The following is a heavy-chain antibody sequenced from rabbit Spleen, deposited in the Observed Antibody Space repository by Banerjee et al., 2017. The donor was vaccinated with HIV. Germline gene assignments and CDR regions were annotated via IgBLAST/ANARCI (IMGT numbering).Heavy chain of an antibody. J-gene: IGHJ4*01. CDR3: ARDLAGAIGWNFSL. Sequence: QQQLVESGGGLVKPGASLTLTCTASGFSFSDRDVMCWVRQAPGKGLEWIACINTATGKSVYANWVNGRFTISRTSSTTVTLQMTSLAAADTATYFCARDLAGAIGWNFSLWGQGTLVTVS. V-gene: IGHV1S45*01. D-gene: IGHD4-1*01. CDR2: INTATGKS. CDR1: GFSFSDRDV.